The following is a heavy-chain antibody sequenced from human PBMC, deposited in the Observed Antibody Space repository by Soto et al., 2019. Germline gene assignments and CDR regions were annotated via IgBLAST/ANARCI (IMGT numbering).Heavy chain of an antibody. D-gene: IGHD5-12*01. CDR2: ISAYNGNT. CDR1: GYTFTSYG. CDR3: ARGYSGYDWEVALMNYYYGMDV. V-gene: IGHV1-18*01. J-gene: IGHJ6*02. Sequence: GASVKVSCKASGYTFTSYGISWVRQAPGQGLEWMGWISAYNGNTNYAQKLQGRVTMTTDTSTSTAYMELRSLRSDDTAVYYCARGYSGYDWEVALMNYYYGMDVWGQGTTVTVSS.